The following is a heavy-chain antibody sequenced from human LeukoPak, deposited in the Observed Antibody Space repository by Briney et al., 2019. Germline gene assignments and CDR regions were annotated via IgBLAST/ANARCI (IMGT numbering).Heavy chain of an antibody. J-gene: IGHJ4*02. V-gene: IGHV1-2*02. CDR1: GYTFTGYY. CDR3: AREYLAVAGLSFDY. Sequence: ASVKVSCKASGYTFTGYYMHWVRQAPGQGLEWVGWINPNSGGTNYAQKFQGRVTMTRDTSISTAYMELSRLRSDDTAVYYCAREYLAVAGLSFDYWGQGTLVTVSS. D-gene: IGHD6-19*01. CDR2: INPNSGGT.